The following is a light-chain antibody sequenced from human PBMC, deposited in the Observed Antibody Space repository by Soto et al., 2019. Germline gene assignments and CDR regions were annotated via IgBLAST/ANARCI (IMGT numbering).Light chain of an antibody. CDR3: SSYTSSSTRV. CDR2: EVS. CDR1: SSDVGSYNL. Sequence: QPVLTQPASVSGSPGQSITISCTGTSSDVGSYNLVSWYQQHPGKAPKLIIYEVSNRPSGVSNRFSGSKSGNTASLTISGLQAEDEADYYCSSYTSSSTRVFGSGTKLTVL. V-gene: IGLV2-14*02. J-gene: IGLJ1*01.